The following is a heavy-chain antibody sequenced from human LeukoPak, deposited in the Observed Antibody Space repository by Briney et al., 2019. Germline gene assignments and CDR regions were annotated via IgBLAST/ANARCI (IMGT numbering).Heavy chain of an antibody. J-gene: IGHJ6*02. CDR1: GFTFSSYA. D-gene: IGHD6-19*01. CDR3: ARDRDSSGWYTYGMDV. V-gene: IGHV3-53*04. CDR2: IYSGGST. Sequence: GGSLRLSCAASGFTFSSYAMNWVRQAPGKGLEWVSVIYSGGSTYYSDSVKGRFTISRHNSKNTLYLQMNSLRAEDTAVYYCARDRDSSGWYTYGMDVWGQGTTVTVSS.